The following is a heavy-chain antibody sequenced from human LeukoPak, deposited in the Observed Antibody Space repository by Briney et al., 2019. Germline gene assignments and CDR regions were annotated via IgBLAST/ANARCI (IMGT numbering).Heavy chain of an antibody. V-gene: IGHV1-2*02. CDR2: INPNSGGT. CDR3: ARELLSYGGDDY. D-gene: IGHD5-18*01. CDR1: GYTFTGYY. J-gene: IGHJ4*02. Sequence: ASVKVSCKAPGYTFTGYYMHWVRQAPGQGLEWMGWINPNSGGTNYAQKFQGRVTMTRDTSISTAYMELSRLRSDDTAVYYCARELLSYGGDDYWGQGTLVTVSS.